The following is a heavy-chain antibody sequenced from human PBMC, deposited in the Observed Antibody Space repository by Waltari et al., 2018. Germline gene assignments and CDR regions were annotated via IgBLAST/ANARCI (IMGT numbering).Heavy chain of an antibody. CDR1: GSTFSSYA. J-gene: IGHJ6*02. CDR2: FIPIFGTA. CDR3: ASSYCDYNYGMDV. D-gene: IGHD1-26*01. Sequence: QVQLVESGAEVKKHGSSVKVSGKASGSTFSSYAISWVGKDPGQGFGWMGGFIPIFGTANYAQKFPGRVTITTDDSTSTAYMELSSLRSEDTAVYYCASSYCDYNYGMDVWGQGTTVTVSS. V-gene: IGHV1-69*05.